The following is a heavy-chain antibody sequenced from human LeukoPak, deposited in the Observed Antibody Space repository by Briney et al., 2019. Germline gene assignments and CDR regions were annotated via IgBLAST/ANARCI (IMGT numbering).Heavy chain of an antibody. Sequence: PGRSLRLSCAASGFTLRSYGMHWVRQAPGKGLEWVAVIWHDGKNKYYADSVKGRFTVSRDNSKNTLYLQMDSLRVEDTAAYYCARDRGSNDPIDYWGQGTLVTVSS. V-gene: IGHV3-33*01. CDR2: IWHDGKNK. J-gene: IGHJ4*02. D-gene: IGHD2-15*01. CDR1: GFTLRSYG. CDR3: ARDRGSNDPIDY.